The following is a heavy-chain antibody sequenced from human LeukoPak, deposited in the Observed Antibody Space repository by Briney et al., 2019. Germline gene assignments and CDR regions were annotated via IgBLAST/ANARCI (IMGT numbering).Heavy chain of an antibody. J-gene: IGHJ4*02. V-gene: IGHV1-69*13. D-gene: IGHD3-10*01. CDR2: IIPIFGTA. CDR3: ARDLYYYGSGSYSPY. Sequence: SVKVSCKASGGTFSSYAISWVRQAPGQGLEWMGGIIPIFGTANYAQKFQGRVTITADESTSTAYMELSSLRSDDTAVYYCARDLYYYGSGSYSPYWGQGTLVTVSS. CDR1: GGTFSSYA.